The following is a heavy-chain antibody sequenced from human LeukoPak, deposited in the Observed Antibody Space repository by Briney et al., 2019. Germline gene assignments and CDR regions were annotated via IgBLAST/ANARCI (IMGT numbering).Heavy chain of an antibody. CDR2: IYYNGDN. D-gene: IGHD3-9*01. V-gene: IGHV2-5*01. CDR1: GFSFAAPGMG. Sequence: SGPTVVQPQPTLTLTCTFSGFSFAAPGMGVAWVRQPPVKALEWHAFIYYNGDNRYSPSLRSRLTITRDASKNQVVLAMTNLDPMDTATYYCAHLVVTIDWRSYFDYWGQGALVTVSS. J-gene: IGHJ4*02. CDR3: AHLVVTIDWRSYFDY.